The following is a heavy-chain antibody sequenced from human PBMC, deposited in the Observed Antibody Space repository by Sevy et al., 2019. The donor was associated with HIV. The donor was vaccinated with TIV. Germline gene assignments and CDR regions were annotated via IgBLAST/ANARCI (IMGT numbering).Heavy chain of an antibody. CDR1: GFTFSSYA. J-gene: IGHJ6*02. Sequence: GGSLRLSCAASGFTFSSYAMHWVRQAPGKGLEWVAVISYDGSNKYYADSVKGRFTISRDNSKNTLYLQMNSLRAEDMAVYYCARGGDRGYYYYGMDVWGQGTTVTVSS. V-gene: IGHV3-30-3*01. CDR2: ISYDGSNK. D-gene: IGHD2-21*02. CDR3: ARGGDRGYYYYGMDV.